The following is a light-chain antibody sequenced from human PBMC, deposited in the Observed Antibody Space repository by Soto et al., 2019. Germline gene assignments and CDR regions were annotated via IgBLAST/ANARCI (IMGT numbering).Light chain of an antibody. CDR2: KAS. CDR1: QSISSW. Sequence: DIQMTQSPSTLSASVGDRVTITCRASQSISSWLAWYQQKPGKAPKLLIYKASNLESGVPSRFSGSGSGAEFTLTISSLQPDDFATYYCQQLNKYPSTFGGGTKVDVK. CDR3: QQLNKYPST. V-gene: IGKV1-5*03. J-gene: IGKJ4*01.